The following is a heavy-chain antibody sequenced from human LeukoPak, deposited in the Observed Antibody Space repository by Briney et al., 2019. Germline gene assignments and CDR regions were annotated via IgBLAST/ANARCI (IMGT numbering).Heavy chain of an antibody. V-gene: IGHV3-15*01. J-gene: IGHJ4*02. CDR1: GFTFNRAW. CDR3: ATGYYYDSSGYN. Sequence: GGSLRLSCAASGFTFNRAWVTWVRQAPGKGLEWVGRIKSKPDGGTTDYAAPVKGRFTISRDDSKTSLYLQMNSLKAEDTAVYYCATGYYYDSSGYNWGQGTLVTVSS. CDR2: IKSKPDGGTT. D-gene: IGHD3-22*01.